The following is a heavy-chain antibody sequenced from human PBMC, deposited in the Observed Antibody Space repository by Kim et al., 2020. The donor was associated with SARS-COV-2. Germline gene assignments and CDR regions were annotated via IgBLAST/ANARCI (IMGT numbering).Heavy chain of an antibody. Sequence: GGSLRLSCAASGFTFSSYWMSWVRQAPGKGLEWVANIKQDGSEKYYVDSVKGRFTISRDNAKNSLYLQMNSLRAEDTAVYYCAAYASGGITMIVEAFDIWGQGTMVTVSS. J-gene: IGHJ3*02. CDR3: AAYASGGITMIVEAFDI. CDR1: GFTFSSYW. CDR2: IKQDGSEK. V-gene: IGHV3-7*01. D-gene: IGHD3-22*01.